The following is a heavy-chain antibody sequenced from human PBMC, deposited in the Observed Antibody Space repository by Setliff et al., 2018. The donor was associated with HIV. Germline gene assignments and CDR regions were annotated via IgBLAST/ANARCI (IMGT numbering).Heavy chain of an antibody. D-gene: IGHD5-18*01. CDR1: GGSFSAYH. CDR3: ARGLRIDTARVTVYYYYYGLDV. CDR2: LDHAGGT. Sequence: PSETLSLTCAVYGGSFSAYHWGWIRQPPGKGLERVGELDHAGGTNYNPSLKSRVTISGDTSKNQISLKLSSVTAADTAVYYCARGLRIDTARVTVYYYYYGLDVWGQGTTVTVSS. V-gene: IGHV4-34*01. J-gene: IGHJ6*02.